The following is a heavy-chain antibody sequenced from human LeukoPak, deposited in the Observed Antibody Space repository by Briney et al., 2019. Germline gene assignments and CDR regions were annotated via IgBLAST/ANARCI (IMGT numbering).Heavy chain of an antibody. D-gene: IGHD6-6*01. CDR3: ARDPSSTDGGNWFDP. CDR1: GGSISSYY. Sequence: SETLSLTCTVSGGSISSYYWSWIRQPPGKGLEWIGFVFYSGSTNYNPSLKSRVTMSVDTSKNQFPLKLSSVTAADTAVYYCARDPSSTDGGNWFDPWGQGTLVTVSS. J-gene: IGHJ5*02. V-gene: IGHV4-59*01. CDR2: VFYSGST.